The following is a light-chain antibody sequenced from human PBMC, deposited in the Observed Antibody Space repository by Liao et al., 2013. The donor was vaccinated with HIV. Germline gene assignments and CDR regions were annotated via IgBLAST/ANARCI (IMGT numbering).Light chain of an antibody. V-gene: IGLV3-21*01. J-gene: IGLJ2*01. CDR1: NIGSKS. CDR3: QSADSSGTYPHVV. CDR2: YDS. Sequence: SYVLTQPPSVSVAPGKTARITCGGNNIGSKSVHWYQQNPGQAPVVVIYYDSDRPSGIPERFSGSSSGTTVTLTISGVQAEDEADYYCQSADSSGTYPHVVFGGGTKLTVL.